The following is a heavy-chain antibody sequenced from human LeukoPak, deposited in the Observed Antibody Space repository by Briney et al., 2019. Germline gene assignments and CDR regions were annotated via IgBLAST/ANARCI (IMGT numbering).Heavy chain of an antibody. CDR3: ALAPNSNWFDF. J-gene: IGHJ5*01. V-gene: IGHV4-59*08. D-gene: IGHD2-8*01. Sequence: SETLSLTCSVSGDSVSGFYWNWIRQPPGKKLEWTGNIHYSGSSNYNPSLKSRVTMSIDTSRNQFFLKLSSVTAADTAVYYCALAPNSNWFDFWGQGVLVSVSS. CDR2: IHYSGSS. CDR1: GDSVSGFY.